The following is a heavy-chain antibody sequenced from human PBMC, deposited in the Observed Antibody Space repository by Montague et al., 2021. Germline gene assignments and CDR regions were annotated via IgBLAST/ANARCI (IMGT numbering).Heavy chain of an antibody. CDR1: GASINSSPYY. V-gene: IGHV4-39*01. CDR3: ARVDCDGDCYTFVS. D-gene: IGHD2-21*02. CDR2: IYYSANT. Sequence: SETLSLTCAASGASINSSPYYWGWIRQPPGKGLEWIGSIYYSANTYYNPSLKSRLSISVDTTKNQFSLRLISVTAADTAVYHCARVDCDGDCYTFVSWGQGTLVTVSS. J-gene: IGHJ4*02.